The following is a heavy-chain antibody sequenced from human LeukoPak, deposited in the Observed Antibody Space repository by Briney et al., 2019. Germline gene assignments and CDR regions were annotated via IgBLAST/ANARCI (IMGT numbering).Heavy chain of an antibody. CDR3: TTDTTQQLGNNWFDP. V-gene: IGHV3-15*01. CDR1: GFTFNNAW. Sequence: GGSLRLSCAASGFTFNNAWMSWVRQAPGKGLEWVGRIKSKADGGTTDYAAPVKGRFTISRDDSKNTLYLQMNSLKTEDTAVYYCTTDTTQQLGNNWFDPWGQGTLVTVSS. J-gene: IGHJ5*02. CDR2: IKSKADGGTT. D-gene: IGHD6-13*01.